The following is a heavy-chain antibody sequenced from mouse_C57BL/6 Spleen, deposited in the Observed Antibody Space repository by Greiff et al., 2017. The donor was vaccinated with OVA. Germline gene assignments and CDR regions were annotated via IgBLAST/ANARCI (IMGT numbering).Heavy chain of an antibody. V-gene: IGHV1-72*01. CDR3: ARDEMIGEVMDY. D-gene: IGHD2-4*01. J-gene: IGHJ4*01. CDR2: IDPNGGGT. CDR1: GYTFTSYW. Sequence: QVQLQQPGAELVKPGASVKLSCKASGYTFTSYWMHWVKQRPGRGLEWIGRIDPNGGGTTYNEKFKSKATLTVDTPSSTAYMQLSSLTSADSADYYCARDEMIGEVMDYWGQGTSVTVSS.